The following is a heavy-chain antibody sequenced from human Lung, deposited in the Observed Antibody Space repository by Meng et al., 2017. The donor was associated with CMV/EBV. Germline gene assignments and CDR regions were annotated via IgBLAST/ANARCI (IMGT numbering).Heavy chain of an antibody. CDR3: ATSSIAARRMGFDY. CDR1: GYTLTELS. V-gene: IGHV1-24*01. D-gene: IGHD6-6*01. J-gene: IGHJ4*02. CDR2: FDPEDGET. Sequence: QVQLGQSGAGVKKPGASVKVSCKVSGYTLTELSMHWVRQAPGKGLEWMGGFDPEDGETIYAQKFQGRVTMTEDTSTDTAYMELSSLRSEDTAVYYCATSSIAARRMGFDYWGQGTLVTVSS.